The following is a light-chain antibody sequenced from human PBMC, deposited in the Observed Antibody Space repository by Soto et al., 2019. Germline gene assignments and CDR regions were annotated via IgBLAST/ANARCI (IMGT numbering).Light chain of an antibody. J-gene: IGKJ4*01. CDR3: QQYYTSPLT. CDR2: EAS. Sequence: VLTPSPNSLSVTLRERATIKCKSSQRVLFTSNIKTYLGWYQQKPRQPPKLLLSEASTRETGVPDRFSGSGSGTDFTLTISSLQAEDVAVYYCQQYYTSPLTFGGGTKVDI. V-gene: IGKV4-1*01. CDR1: QRVLFTSNIKTY.